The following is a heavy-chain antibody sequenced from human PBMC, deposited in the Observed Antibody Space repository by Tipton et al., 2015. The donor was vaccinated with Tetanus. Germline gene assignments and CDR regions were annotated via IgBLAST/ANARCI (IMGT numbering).Heavy chain of an antibody. D-gene: IGHD2-8*01. Sequence: LSLTCSVSGGSINSHHWSWVRQAPGKGLEWVSLLYTDGRTYYADSVKGRFTISRDVFKNTVDLQMNNLRAEDTAVYYCARNYLSFGSLYAYFDYWGQGSLVTVSS. J-gene: IGHJ4*02. V-gene: IGHV3-53*01. CDR1: GGSINSHH. CDR3: ARNYLSFGSLYAYFDY. CDR2: LYTDGRT.